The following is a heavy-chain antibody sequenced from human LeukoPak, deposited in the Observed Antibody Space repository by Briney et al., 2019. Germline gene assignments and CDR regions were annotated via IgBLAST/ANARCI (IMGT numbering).Heavy chain of an antibody. J-gene: IGHJ4*02. D-gene: IGHD3-3*01. CDR3: ARVGYSDFWSGYYWDY. CDR2: ITRSSTTI. V-gene: IGHV3-48*01. Sequence: GGSLRLSCAASGFNFSIYSMNWVRQAPGKGLEWVSYITRSSTTIYYADSVQGRFIISRDNARNSLYLQMNSLRAEDTAVYYCARVGYSDFWSGYYWDYWGQGTLATVSS. CDR1: GFNFSIYS.